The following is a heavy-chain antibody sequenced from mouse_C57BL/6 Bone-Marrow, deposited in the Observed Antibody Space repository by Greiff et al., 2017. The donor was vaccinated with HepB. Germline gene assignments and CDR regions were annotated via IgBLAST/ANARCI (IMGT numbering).Heavy chain of an antibody. CDR2: INPSSGYT. CDR3: ARSYYDYDGDWYFDV. V-gene: IGHV1-4*01. CDR1: GYTFTSYT. D-gene: IGHD2-4*01. J-gene: IGHJ1*03. Sequence: VQVVESGAELARPGASVKMSCKASGYTFTSYTMHWVKQRPGQGLEWIGYINPSSGYTKYNQKFKDKATLTADKSSSTAYMQLSSLTSEDSAVYYCARSYYDYDGDWYFDVWGTGTTVTVSS.